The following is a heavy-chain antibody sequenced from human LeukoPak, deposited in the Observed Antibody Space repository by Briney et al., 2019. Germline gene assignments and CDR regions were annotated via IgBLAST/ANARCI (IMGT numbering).Heavy chain of an antibody. Sequence: WASVKVSCKASGYTFTSYGISWVRQAPGQGLEWMGWISAYNGNTNYAQKLQGRVTMTTDTSTSTAYMELRSLRSDDTAVYYCAREAIDCSGGSCPTYNMDVWGQGTTVTVSS. J-gene: IGHJ6*02. CDR1: GYTFTSYG. D-gene: IGHD2-15*01. CDR3: AREAIDCSGGSCPTYNMDV. CDR2: ISAYNGNT. V-gene: IGHV1-18*01.